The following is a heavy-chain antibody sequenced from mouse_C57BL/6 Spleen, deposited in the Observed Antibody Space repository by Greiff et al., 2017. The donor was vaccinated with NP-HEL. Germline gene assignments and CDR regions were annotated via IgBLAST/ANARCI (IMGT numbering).Heavy chain of an antibody. CDR2: IDPANGNT. Sequence: VQLKESVAELVRPGASVKLSCTASGFNIKNTYMHWVKQRPEQGLEWIGRIDPANGNTKYAPKFQGKATITADTSSNTAYLQLSSLTSEDTAIYYCARPYYGSSYDWYFDVWGTGTTVTVSS. V-gene: IGHV14-3*01. J-gene: IGHJ1*03. CDR3: ARPYYGSSYDWYFDV. D-gene: IGHD1-1*01. CDR1: GFNIKNTY.